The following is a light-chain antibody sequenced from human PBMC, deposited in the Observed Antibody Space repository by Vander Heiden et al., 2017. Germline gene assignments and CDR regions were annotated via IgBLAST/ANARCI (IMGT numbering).Light chain of an antibody. Sequence: DIVMSPTPLSTPVTLGQPASFSRRSSHSPLHSDGNTYLSMLQQMPGPSARLLIYKISNRFSGVPDRLSGSGAGTDFTLKISRVEAEDVGVYYCMQATQFPPMYTFGQGTKLEIK. CDR2: KIS. J-gene: IGKJ2*01. V-gene: IGKV2-24*01. CDR1: HSPLHSDGNTY. CDR3: MQATQFPPMYT.